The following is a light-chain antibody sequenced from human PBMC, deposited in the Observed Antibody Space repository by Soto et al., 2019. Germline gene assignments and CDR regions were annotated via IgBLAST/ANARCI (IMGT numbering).Light chain of an antibody. CDR3: QQSFVSPWT. V-gene: IGKV1-39*01. Sequence: DIQMTQSPCSLSASVGDRVTISCRSSQNIHKYLNWYQQRPGKAPNLLVYEATSLETGVSIKFSGSGSQTEFTLAINSLQPEDFATYYCQQSFVSPWTFGQGTNIEI. J-gene: IGKJ1*01. CDR2: EAT. CDR1: QNIHKY.